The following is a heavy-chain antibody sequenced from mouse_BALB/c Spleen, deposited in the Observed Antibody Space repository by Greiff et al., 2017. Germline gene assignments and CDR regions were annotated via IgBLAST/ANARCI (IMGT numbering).Heavy chain of an antibody. CDR1: GFTFSSFG. CDR3: ARYDGYYGYYFDY. J-gene: IGHJ2*01. V-gene: IGHV5-17*02. CDR2: ISSGSSTI. D-gene: IGHD2-3*01. Sequence: EVQGVESGGGLVQPGGSRKLSCAASGFTFSSFGMHWVRQAPEKGLEWVAYISSGSSTIYYADTVKGRFTISRDNPKNTLFLQMTSLRSEDTAMYYCARYDGYYGYYFDYWGQGTTLTVSS.